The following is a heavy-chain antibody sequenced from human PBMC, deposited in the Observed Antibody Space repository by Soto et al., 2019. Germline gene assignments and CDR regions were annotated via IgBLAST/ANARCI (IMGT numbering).Heavy chain of an antibody. CDR3: ARDLRSSSWSYYFDY. J-gene: IGHJ4*02. CDR1: GFTFSSYS. Sequence: GGSLRLSCAASGFTFSSYSMNWVRQAPGKGLEWVSYISSSSSTIYYADSVKGRFTISRDNAKNSLNLQMNSLRDEDTAVYYCARDLRSSSWSYYFDYWGQGTLVTVSS. CDR2: ISSSSSTI. D-gene: IGHD6-13*01. V-gene: IGHV3-48*02.